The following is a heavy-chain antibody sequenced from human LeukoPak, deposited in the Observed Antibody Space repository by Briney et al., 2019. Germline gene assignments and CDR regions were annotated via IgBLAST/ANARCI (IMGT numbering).Heavy chain of an antibody. CDR1: GFTVSSNY. J-gene: IGHJ4*02. CDR2: IYSGGST. V-gene: IGHV3-53*05. D-gene: IGHD2-2*01. CDR3: AKPGGYCSSTSCSNTY. Sequence: PGGSLRLSCAASGFTVSSNYMSWVRQAPGKGLEWVSVIYSGGSTYYADSVKGRFTISRDNSKNTLYLQMNSLRAEDTAVYYCAKPGGYCSSTSCSNTYWGQGTLVTVSS.